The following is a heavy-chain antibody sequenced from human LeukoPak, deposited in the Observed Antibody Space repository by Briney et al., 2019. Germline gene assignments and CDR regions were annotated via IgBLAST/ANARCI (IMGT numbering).Heavy chain of an antibody. CDR3: ASGYKAAIDY. CDR2: IIPIFGTA. J-gene: IGHJ4*02. D-gene: IGHD2-15*01. V-gene: IGHV1-69*05. Sequence: ASVKVSCKASGGTFSSYAISLVRQAPGQGLEWMGRIIPIFGTANYAQKFQGRVTITTDESTSTAYMELSSLRSEDTAVYSCASGYKAAIDYWGQGTLVTVSS. CDR1: GGTFSSYA.